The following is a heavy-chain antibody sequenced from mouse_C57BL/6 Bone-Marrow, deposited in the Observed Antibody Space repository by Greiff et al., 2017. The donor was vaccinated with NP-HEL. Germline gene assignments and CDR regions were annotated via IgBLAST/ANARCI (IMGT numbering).Heavy chain of an antibody. Sequence: VKLVESGPGLVQPSQSLSITCTVSGFSLTSYGVHWVRQSPGKGLEWLGVIWSGGSTDYNAAFISRLSISKDNSKSQVFFKMNSLQADDTAIYYCARRERGSSFYAMDYWGQGTSVTVSS. CDR3: ARRERGSSFYAMDY. V-gene: IGHV2-2*01. CDR1: GFSLTSYG. CDR2: IWSGGST. J-gene: IGHJ4*01. D-gene: IGHD1-1*01.